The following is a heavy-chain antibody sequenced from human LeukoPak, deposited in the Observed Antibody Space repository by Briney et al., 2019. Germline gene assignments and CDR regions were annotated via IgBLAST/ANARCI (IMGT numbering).Heavy chain of an antibody. D-gene: IGHD3-3*01. CDR2: IYSGGST. J-gene: IGHJ4*02. Sequence: PGGSLRLSCAASGFTVSSNYMSWVRQAPGKGLEWVSVIYSGGSTYYADSVKGRFTISRDNSKNTLYLQMNSLRAEDTAVYYCAKVESAITIFGVVNPSLDYWGQGTLVTVSS. V-gene: IGHV3-53*01. CDR1: GFTVSSNY. CDR3: AKVESAITIFGVVNPSLDY.